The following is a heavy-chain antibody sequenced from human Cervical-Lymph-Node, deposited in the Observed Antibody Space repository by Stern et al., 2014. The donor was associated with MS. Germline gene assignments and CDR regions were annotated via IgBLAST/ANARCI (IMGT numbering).Heavy chain of an antibody. V-gene: IGHV1-2*02. CDR2: INPHSGGT. D-gene: IGHD5-12*01. Sequence: QMQLVQSGAEVRKPGASVKVSCKASAYTFTGYYIHWVRQAPGQGLEWMGWINPHSGGTKNAQKFQGRVTMARDPSIPTVFMELNRLTTDGPAVYFWGRGLGTAGATDFWGQGTLVTVSS. CDR1: AYTFTGYY. CDR3: GRGLGTAGATDF. J-gene: IGHJ4*02.